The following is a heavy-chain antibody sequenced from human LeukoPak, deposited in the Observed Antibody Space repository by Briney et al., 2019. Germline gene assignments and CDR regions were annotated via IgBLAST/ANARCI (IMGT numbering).Heavy chain of an antibody. CDR2: IVGSGGRT. J-gene: IGHJ5*02. Sequence: PGRSLRLSCAASGFTFSSYAMSWVRQAPGKGLEWVSAIVGSGGRTYYTDSVKGRFTISGDNSKNTLYLQMNSLRDEDTAVYYCAKDVGGDYGSGSYENWFDPWGQGTLVTVSS. CDR1: GFTFSSYA. CDR3: AKDVGGDYGSGSYENWFDP. D-gene: IGHD3-10*01. V-gene: IGHV3-23*01.